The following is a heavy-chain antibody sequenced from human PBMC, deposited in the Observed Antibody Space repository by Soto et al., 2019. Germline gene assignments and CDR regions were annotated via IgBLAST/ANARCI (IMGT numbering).Heavy chain of an antibody. CDR3: ARVTYYYDSSGYYSRPSDFDY. J-gene: IGHJ4*02. CDR2: ISAYNGNT. V-gene: IGHV1-18*01. CDR1: GYTFTSYG. D-gene: IGHD3-22*01. Sequence: GASVKVSCKASGYTFTSYGISCVRQAPGQGLEWMGWISAYNGNTNYAQKLQGRVTMTTDTSTSTAYMELRSLRSDDTAVYYCARVTYYYDSSGYYSRPSDFDYWGQGTLVTVSS.